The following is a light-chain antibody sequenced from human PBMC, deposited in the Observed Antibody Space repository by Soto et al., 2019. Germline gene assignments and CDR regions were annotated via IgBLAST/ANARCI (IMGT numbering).Light chain of an antibody. Sequence: DIQMTQSPSTLSASVGDRVTITCRASQSISTWLAWYQQKPGRAPKLLIYKESSLETGAPSTFSGGGSGTEFTLTISRLQPDDFATYYCQQYHSSPYTLGQGTKLEIK. J-gene: IGKJ2*01. CDR3: QQYHSSPYT. CDR2: KES. CDR1: QSISTW. V-gene: IGKV1-5*03.